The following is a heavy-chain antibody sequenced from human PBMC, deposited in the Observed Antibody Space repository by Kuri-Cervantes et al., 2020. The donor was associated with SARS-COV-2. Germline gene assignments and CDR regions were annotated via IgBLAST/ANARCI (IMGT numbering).Heavy chain of an antibody. Sequence: ASVKVSCKASGYAFTGYYMHWVRQAPGQGLEWMGWINPNSGGTNYAQKFQGKVTMTRDTSISTAYMELGRLRSDDTAVYYCARGSIFSDTGGWYFDYWGQGTLVTVSS. CDR2: INPNSGGT. CDR3: ARGSIFSDTGGWYFDY. J-gene: IGHJ4*02. D-gene: IGHD3-10*01. CDR1: GYAFTGYY. V-gene: IGHV1-2*02.